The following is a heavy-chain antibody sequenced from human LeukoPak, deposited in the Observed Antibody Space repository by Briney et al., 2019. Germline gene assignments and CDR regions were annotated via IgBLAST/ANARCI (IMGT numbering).Heavy chain of an antibody. J-gene: IGHJ6*02. CDR1: GFTFSGYW. V-gene: IGHV3-30*03. CDR3: SASRPHYGDYYGLDV. CDR2: ISYDGSHK. D-gene: IGHD4/OR15-4a*01. Sequence: PGGSLRLSCAASGFTFSGYWMHWVRQAPGKGLEWVAVISYDGSHKYSADSVKGRFTISRDNSKNTLYLQMNSLRTEDTAVYFCSASRPHYGDYYGLDVWGHGTTVTVSS.